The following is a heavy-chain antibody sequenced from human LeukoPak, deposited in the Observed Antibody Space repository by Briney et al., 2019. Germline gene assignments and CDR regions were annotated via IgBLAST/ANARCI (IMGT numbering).Heavy chain of an antibody. V-gene: IGHV3-23*01. Sequence: GGSLRLSCTASGFTFSGYAMSWVRQAPGKGLEWVSGISGSGATSYYANSVKGRFTISRDNAENTLYLQLNSLRAEDTAVYYCAKDRYSNYGNWFDPWGQGTLVTVFS. CDR2: ISGSGATS. J-gene: IGHJ5*02. D-gene: IGHD4-11*01. CDR3: AKDRYSNYGNWFDP. CDR1: GFTFSGYA.